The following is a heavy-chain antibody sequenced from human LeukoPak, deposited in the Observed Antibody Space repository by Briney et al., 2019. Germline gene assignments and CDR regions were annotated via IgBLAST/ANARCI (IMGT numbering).Heavy chain of an antibody. V-gene: IGHV3-74*01. J-gene: IGHJ4*02. D-gene: IGHD2/OR15-2a*01. CDR3: VSFYETY. CDR1: GNYW. Sequence: GGSLRLSCAASGNYWMHWVRQVPGKGLVWVSHINSDGSWTSYADSVKGRFTISKDNAKNTVYLQTNSLRAEDTAVYYCVSFYETYWGRGTLVTVSS. CDR2: INSDGSWT.